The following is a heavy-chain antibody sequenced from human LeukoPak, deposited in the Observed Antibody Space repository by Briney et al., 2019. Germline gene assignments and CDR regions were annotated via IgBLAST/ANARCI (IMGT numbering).Heavy chain of an antibody. J-gene: IGHJ4*02. V-gene: IGHV4-59*01. Sequence: PSETLSLTCTVSGGSISSYYWSWIRQPPGKGLEWIGYIYYSGNTNYNPSLKSRVTISVDTSKNQFSLKLSSVTAADTAVYYCARGPPGYSYGYYFDYWGQGTQVTVSS. CDR2: IYYSGNT. D-gene: IGHD5-18*01. CDR3: ARGPPGYSYGYYFDY. CDR1: GGSISSYY.